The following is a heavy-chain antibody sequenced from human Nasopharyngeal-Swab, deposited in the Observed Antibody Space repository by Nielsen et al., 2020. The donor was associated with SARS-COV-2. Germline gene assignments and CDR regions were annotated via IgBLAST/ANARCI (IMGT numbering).Heavy chain of an antibody. D-gene: IGHD2-8*01. J-gene: IGHJ4*02. CDR3: ARDSQWAFDY. CDR2: IPSSSGNPI. V-gene: IGHV3-48*02. CDR1: GFSFSSYS. Sequence: GESLKISCAASGFSFSSYSMNWVRQAPGKGLEWVSYIPSSSGNPIYYADSVKGRFTISRDNAKNSLYLQMNSLRDEDTAVYYCARDSQWAFDYWGQGTLVTVSS.